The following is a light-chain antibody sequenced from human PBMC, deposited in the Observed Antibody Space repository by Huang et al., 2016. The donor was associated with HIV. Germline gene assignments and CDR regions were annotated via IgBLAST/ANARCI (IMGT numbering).Light chain of an antibody. CDR2: GAS. J-gene: IGKJ3*01. Sequence: DIQMTQSPSSLSASVGDRVTITCQASQDISIYLNWYQQKPGKDPKLLIYGASNTETGVPSRFSGSGSGTDFTFTVSSLQPEDIATYYCQQGFTFGPGTKVDIK. V-gene: IGKV1-33*01. CDR3: QQGFT. CDR1: QDISIY.